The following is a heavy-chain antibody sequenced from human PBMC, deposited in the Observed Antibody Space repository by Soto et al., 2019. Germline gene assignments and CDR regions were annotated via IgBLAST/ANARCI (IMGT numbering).Heavy chain of an antibody. Sequence: QVQLVQSGAEVKEPGDSVRVSCEASGYTFTAYYIHWVRQAPGQGLEWMGWIIPKFGDTTYAQDFQGRLTLTRDMSISTVYMDLSRLTSDDTAIYYCARNMDYYYGPGSGNGHGVWGQGTTVNVFS. CDR2: IIPKFGDT. D-gene: IGHD3-10*01. V-gene: IGHV1-2*02. J-gene: IGHJ6*02. CDR1: GYTFTAYY. CDR3: ARNMDYYYGPGSGNGHGV.